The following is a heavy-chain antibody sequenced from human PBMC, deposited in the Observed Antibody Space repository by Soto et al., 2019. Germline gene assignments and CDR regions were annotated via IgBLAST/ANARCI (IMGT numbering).Heavy chain of an antibody. J-gene: IGHJ5*02. CDR2: INHSGST. Sequence: SGTLSLTCAVYGGFIRGYYWRWVRPPPGKGLEWIGEINHSGSTNYNPSLKSRVTISVDTSKNTLYLQMNSLRAEDTAVYYCAKLPDRTFRDYGSGNPFDPWGQGTLVTVSS. D-gene: IGHD3-10*01. CDR3: AKLPDRTFRDYGSGNPFDP. CDR1: GGFIRGYY. V-gene: IGHV4-34*01.